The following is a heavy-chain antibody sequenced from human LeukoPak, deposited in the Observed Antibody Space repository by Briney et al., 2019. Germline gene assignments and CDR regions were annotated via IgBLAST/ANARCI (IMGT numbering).Heavy chain of an antibody. J-gene: IGHJ4*02. V-gene: IGHV1-18*01. CDR3: ARDFSNTSGFKVVVDY. CDR2: ISAYNGDT. Sequence: ASVKVSCRASGYIFTYYVITWVRQAPGQGLEWMGWISAYNGDTKYAQKFQGRVTMTIEASTSTAYMEVRSLTSDDTAVYYCARDFSNTSGFKVVVDYWGQGTLVTVSS. CDR1: GYIFTYYV. D-gene: IGHD3-22*01.